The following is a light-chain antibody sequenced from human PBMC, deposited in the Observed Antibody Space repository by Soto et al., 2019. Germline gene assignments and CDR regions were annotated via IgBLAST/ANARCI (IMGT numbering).Light chain of an antibody. J-gene: IGKJ4*01. CDR1: QGISTW. V-gene: IGKV1-5*03. CDR2: KAS. Sequence: DIQMTQSPSTLSASVGDRVTNTCRASQGISTWLAWYQQKPGKAPKLLIYKASSLEGGVPSRFSGSGSGTEFNITVSSLQPDDFATYYCQQYNTYPLTFGGGTTVEIK. CDR3: QQYNTYPLT.